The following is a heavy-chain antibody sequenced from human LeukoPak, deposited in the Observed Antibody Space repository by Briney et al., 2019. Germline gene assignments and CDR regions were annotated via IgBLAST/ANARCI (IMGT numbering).Heavy chain of an antibody. CDR3: ARGDSSSWSFKI. CDR2: IYYSGTA. D-gene: IGHD6-13*01. J-gene: IGHJ4*02. V-gene: IGHV4-30-4*01. Sequence: SQTLSPTCTVSGGSLSSSDHYWSWIRQPPGKGLEWIAYIYYSGTAYYNPSLKSRVSISVDTSKNQFSLKLSSVTAADTAVYYCARGDSSSWSFKIWGQGTLVTVSS. CDR1: GGSLSSSDHY.